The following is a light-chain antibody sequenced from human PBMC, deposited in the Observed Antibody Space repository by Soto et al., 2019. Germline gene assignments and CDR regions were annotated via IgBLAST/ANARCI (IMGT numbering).Light chain of an antibody. CDR3: AAWDDSLSGLL. V-gene: IGLV1-44*01. J-gene: IGLJ2*01. CDR2: SNN. Sequence: QSVLTQPPSASGTPGQRVTISCSGGSSNIGRNPVNWYQQLPGTAPKVLIYSNNQRPSGVPDRFSGSKSGTSASLAISGLQSEDEGDYYCAAWDDSLSGLLFGGGTKLTVL. CDR1: SSNIGRNP.